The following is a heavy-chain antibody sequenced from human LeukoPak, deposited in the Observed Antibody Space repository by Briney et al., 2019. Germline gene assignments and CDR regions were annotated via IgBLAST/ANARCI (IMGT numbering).Heavy chain of an antibody. D-gene: IGHD1-26*01. CDR2: ISPNSNFI. V-gene: IGHV3-21*01. CDR3: TNFQTVGVKPFEH. CDR1: GFTFSIDG. Sequence: GGSLTLSCAGSGFTFSIDGMNWVRQAPGKGLEWASSISPNSNFIYQADSVKGRFTISRDNAKNSLYLQMEGLRVEDTAVYYCTNFQTVGVKPFEHWGQGTLVTVSS. J-gene: IGHJ5*02.